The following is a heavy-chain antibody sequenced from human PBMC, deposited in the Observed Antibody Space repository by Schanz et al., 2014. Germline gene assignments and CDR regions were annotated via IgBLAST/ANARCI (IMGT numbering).Heavy chain of an antibody. CDR2: INPSSGTT. CDR3: ARETTIITGGAFDV. J-gene: IGHJ3*01. V-gene: IGHV1-46*01. D-gene: IGHD3-9*01. CDR1: GYTFTTYY. Sequence: QVQLVQSGAEVKKPGASVRLSCEASGYTFTTYYIHWVRQAPGQGLEWMGKINPSSGTTRIAQNFQGRLTVTRDTSTSTVNMELSSLRSEDTAVYYCARETTIITGGAFDVWGQGTMVTVSS.